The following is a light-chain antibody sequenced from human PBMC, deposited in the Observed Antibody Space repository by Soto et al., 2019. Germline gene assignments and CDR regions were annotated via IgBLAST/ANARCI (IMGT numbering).Light chain of an antibody. CDR2: DAS. Sequence: DIQMTQSPSTLSASVGDRVTITCRASQSFSSWLAWYQQKPGKAPKLLIYDASSLESGVPSRFSGSGSGTGFTLTSSSLQPDDFATYFCQQYNSYPWTFGQGNKVEIK. V-gene: IGKV1-5*01. CDR1: QSFSSW. J-gene: IGKJ1*01. CDR3: QQYNSYPWT.